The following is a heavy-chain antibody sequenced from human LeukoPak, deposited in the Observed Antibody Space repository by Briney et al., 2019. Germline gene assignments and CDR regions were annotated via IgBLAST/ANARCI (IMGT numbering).Heavy chain of an antibody. D-gene: IGHD6-19*01. V-gene: IGHV4-59*08. CDR1: GGSISSYY. J-gene: IGHJ4*02. CDR3: ARHPIKYSSGWYGDY. CDR2: IYYSGST. Sequence: PSETLSLTCTVSGGSISSYYWSWIRQPPGKGLEWIGYIYYSGSTNYNPSLKSRVTISVDTSKNQFSLKLSSVTAADTAVYYCARHPIKYSSGWYGDYWGQGTLVTVSS.